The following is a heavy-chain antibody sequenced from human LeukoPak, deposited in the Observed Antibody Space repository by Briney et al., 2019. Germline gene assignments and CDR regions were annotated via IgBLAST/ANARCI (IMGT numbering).Heavy chain of an antibody. CDR1: GGTFSSYA. CDR3: ARVSATILGYGDYGPTGDY. J-gene: IGHJ4*02. CDR2: IIPIFGTA. Sequence: SVKVSCKASGGTFSSYAISWVRQAPGQGLEWMGGIIPIFGTANYAQKFQGRVTITADESTSTAYMKLSSLRSEDTAVYYCARVSATILGYGDYGPTGDYWGQGTLVTVSS. D-gene: IGHD4-17*01. V-gene: IGHV1-69*01.